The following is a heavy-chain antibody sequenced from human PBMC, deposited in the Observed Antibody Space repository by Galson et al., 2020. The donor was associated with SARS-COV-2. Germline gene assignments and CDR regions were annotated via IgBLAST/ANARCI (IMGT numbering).Heavy chain of an antibody. D-gene: IGHD3-22*01. CDR1: GFTFSSYW. CDR3: ARVSDYYDSSGYSN. J-gene: IGHJ4*02. CDR2: IKQDGSEK. Sequence: GSLRLSCAASGFTFSSYWMSWVRQAPGKGLEWVANIKQDGSEKYYVDSVKGRFTISRDNAKNSLYLQMNSLRAEDTAVYYCARVSDYYDSSGYSNWGQGTLVTVSS. V-gene: IGHV3-7*03.